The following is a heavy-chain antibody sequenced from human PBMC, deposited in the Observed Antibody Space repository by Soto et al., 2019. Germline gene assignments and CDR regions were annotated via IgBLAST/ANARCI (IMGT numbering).Heavy chain of an antibody. CDR3: ARHPLSFRLVYFDY. D-gene: IGHD3-16*01. CDR2: IYYSGST. V-gene: IGHV4-39*01. CDR1: GGSISSGGYY. J-gene: IGHJ4*02. Sequence: SETLSLTCTVSGGSISSGGYYWSWIRQHPGKGLEWIGSIYYSGSTYYNPSLKSRVTISVDTSKNQFSLKLSSVTAADTAVYYCARHPLSFRLVYFDYWGQGTLVTVSS.